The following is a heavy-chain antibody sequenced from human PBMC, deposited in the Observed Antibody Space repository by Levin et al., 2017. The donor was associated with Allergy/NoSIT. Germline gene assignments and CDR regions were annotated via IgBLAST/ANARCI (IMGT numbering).Heavy chain of an antibody. V-gene: IGHV3-21*06. D-gene: IGHD3-3*01. Sequence: MPGGSLRLSCTASGFTFSSYTINWVRQAPGRGLEWVSSISSRASEIFYADSLKGRFTISRDNAKNSVYLQMNSLRAEDTAVYYCTRDSSYDFHSAYYTSDAFDIWGQGTLVTVSS. CDR2: ISSRASEI. CDR3: TRDSSYDFHSAYYTSDAFDI. CDR1: GFTFSSYT. J-gene: IGHJ3*02.